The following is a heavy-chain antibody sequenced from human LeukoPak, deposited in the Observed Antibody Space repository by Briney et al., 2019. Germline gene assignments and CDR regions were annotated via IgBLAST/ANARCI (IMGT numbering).Heavy chain of an antibody. J-gene: IGHJ4*02. Sequence: GGSLRLSCAASGFSFTSYWMHWVRQAPGKGLVWVSCINLDGSGTTYADSVKGRFTISRDNAKNTLFLQMNSLRAEDTAVYYCSRAYDSATYSSFDSWGQGTLVTVTS. CDR1: GFSFTSYW. D-gene: IGHD3-10*01. V-gene: IGHV3-74*01. CDR2: INLDGSGT. CDR3: SRAYDSATYSSFDS.